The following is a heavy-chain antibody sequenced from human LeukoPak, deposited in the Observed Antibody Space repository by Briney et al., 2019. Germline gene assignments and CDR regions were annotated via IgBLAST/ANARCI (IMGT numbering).Heavy chain of an antibody. J-gene: IGHJ4*02. CDR1: GFTFRRYA. D-gene: IGHD5-12*01. V-gene: IGHV3-23*01. CDR3: AKAGRYSGYDFDY. Sequence: PGSSLRLSCAASGFTFRRYAMSWVGQAPGKGLEWVSAISGSGGSTYYADSVKGRFTISRDNSKNTLYLQMNSLRAEDRAVYYCAKAGRYSGYDFDYWGQGTLVTVSS. CDR2: ISGSGGST.